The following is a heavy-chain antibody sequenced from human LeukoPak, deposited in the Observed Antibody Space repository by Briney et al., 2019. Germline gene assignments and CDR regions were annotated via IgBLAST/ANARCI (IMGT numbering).Heavy chain of an antibody. V-gene: IGHV3-48*03. D-gene: IGHD3-22*01. J-gene: IGHJ4*02. Sequence: GGSLRLSCAASGFDFRAYEMNWVRQAPGKGLEWVSYIAGSGTRTYYADSVKGRFTISRDNAKNSLYLQMNSLRAEDTALYYCTTLGYHLDSWGQGTLVTVSS. CDR1: GFDFRAYE. CDR3: TTLGYHLDS. CDR2: IAGSGTRT.